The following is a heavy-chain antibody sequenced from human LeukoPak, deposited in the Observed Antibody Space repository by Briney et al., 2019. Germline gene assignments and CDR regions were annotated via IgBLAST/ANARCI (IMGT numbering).Heavy chain of an antibody. V-gene: IGHV3-23*01. CDR2: ISGSGGST. J-gene: IGHJ4*02. CDR3: ASDPYTATDY. CDR1: GFTFSSYA. D-gene: IGHD5-18*01. Sequence: PGGSLRLSCAASGFTFSSYAMSWVRQAPGKGLEWVSAISGSGGSTYYADSVKGRFTISRDNAKNSLYLQMNSLRAEDTAVYYCASDPYTATDYWGQGTLVTVSS.